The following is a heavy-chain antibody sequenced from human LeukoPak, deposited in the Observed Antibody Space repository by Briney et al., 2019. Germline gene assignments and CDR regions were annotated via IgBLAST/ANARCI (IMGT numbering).Heavy chain of an antibody. V-gene: IGHV1-2*06. D-gene: IGHD3-16*02. CDR1: GYTFTGYY. CDR2: INPNSGGT. Sequence: GASVKVSCKASGYTFTGYYMHWVRQAPGQGLEWMGRINPNSGGTNYAQKFQGRVTMTRGTSISTAYMELSRLRSDGTAVYYCARGYTAHFDYWGQGTLVTVSS. CDR3: ARGYTAHFDY. J-gene: IGHJ4*02.